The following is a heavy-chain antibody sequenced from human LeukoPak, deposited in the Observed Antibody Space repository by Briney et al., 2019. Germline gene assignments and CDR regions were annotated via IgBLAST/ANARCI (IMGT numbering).Heavy chain of an antibody. Sequence: GGSLRLSCAASGFTFNSYAMTWVRQAPGKGLEWVSVIYSGGNTYYADSVKGRFTISRDNSKNTLYLQMNSLRAEDTAVYYCARDSSDYGGKGVDYWGQGTLVTVSS. V-gene: IGHV3-53*01. CDR3: ARDSSDYGGKGVDY. D-gene: IGHD4-23*01. J-gene: IGHJ4*02. CDR1: GFTFNSYA. CDR2: IYSGGNT.